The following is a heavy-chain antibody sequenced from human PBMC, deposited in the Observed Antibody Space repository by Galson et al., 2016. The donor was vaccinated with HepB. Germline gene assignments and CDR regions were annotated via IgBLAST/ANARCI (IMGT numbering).Heavy chain of an antibody. CDR1: GYTFTSYG. V-gene: IGHV1-18*01. CDR2: ISTYDGDT. CDR3: ARVWYCSAGSCYDAFDI. J-gene: IGHJ3*02. Sequence: SVKVSCKASGYTFTSYGISWVRQAPGQGLEWMGWISTYDGDTNYAQNLQGRVTMTTDTSTTTAYVELRSLRSDDTAMYYCARVWYCSAGSCYDAFDIWGQGTMVTVSS. D-gene: IGHD2-15*01.